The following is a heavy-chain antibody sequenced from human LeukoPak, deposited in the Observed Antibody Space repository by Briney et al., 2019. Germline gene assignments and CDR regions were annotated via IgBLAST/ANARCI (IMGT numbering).Heavy chain of an antibody. J-gene: IGHJ4*02. V-gene: IGHV4-34*01. CDR2: INHSGST. CDR1: GGSFSGYY. CDR3: ARPTQVAGTYYFDY. D-gene: IGHD6-19*01. Sequence: SETLSLTCAVYGGSFSGYYWSWIRQPPGKGLEWIGEINHSGSTNYNPALKSRVTISVDTSKNQFSLKLSSATAADTAVYYCARPTQVAGTYYFDYWGQGTLVTVSS.